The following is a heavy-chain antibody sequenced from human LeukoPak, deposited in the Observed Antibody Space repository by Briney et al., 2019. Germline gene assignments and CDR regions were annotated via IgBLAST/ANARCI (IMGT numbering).Heavy chain of an antibody. D-gene: IGHD4-17*01. J-gene: IGHJ6*02. Sequence: PGGSLRLSCAASGFTFSDYYMRWIRQTPGMGLEWVSFIDGTGRTINYADSVKGRFTISRDNAKNSLYLQMDSLRAEDTAVYYCASARPQRSLYGLYYYYHGMDVWGQGTTVTVSS. V-gene: IGHV3-11*01. CDR2: IDGTGRTI. CDR1: GFTFSDYY. CDR3: ASARPQRSLYGLYYYYHGMDV.